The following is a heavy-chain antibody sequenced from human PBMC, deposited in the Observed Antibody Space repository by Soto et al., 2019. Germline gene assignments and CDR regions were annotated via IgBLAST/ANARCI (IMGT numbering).Heavy chain of an antibody. CDR2: IYSGGST. D-gene: IGHD1-1*01. CDR1: GFTVSSNY. V-gene: IGHV3-53*01. CDR3: ARDRTDYYYYYGMDV. Sequence: GGSLRVSCAASGFTVSSNYMSWVRQAPGKGLEWVSVIYSGGSTYYADSVKGRFTISRDNSKNTLYLQMNSLRAEDTAVYYCARDRTDYYYYYGMDVWGQGTTVTVSS. J-gene: IGHJ6*02.